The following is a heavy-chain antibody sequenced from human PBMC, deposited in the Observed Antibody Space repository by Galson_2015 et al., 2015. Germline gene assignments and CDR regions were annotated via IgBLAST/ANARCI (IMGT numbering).Heavy chain of an antibody. D-gene: IGHD2-2*01. J-gene: IGHJ4*02. CDR2: ISSSSSYT. CDR3: ARGVKGGHIVVVPAAHN. Sequence: SLRLSCAASGFTFSSYSMNWVRQAPGKGLEWVSYISSSSSYTYYADSVKGRFTISRDNAKNSLYLQMNSLRAEDTAVYYCARGVKGGHIVVVPAAHNWGQGTLVTVSS. CDR1: GFTFSSYS. V-gene: IGHV3-21*05.